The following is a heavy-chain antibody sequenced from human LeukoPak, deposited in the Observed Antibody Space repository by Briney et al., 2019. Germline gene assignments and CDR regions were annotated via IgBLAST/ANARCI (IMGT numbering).Heavy chain of an antibody. V-gene: IGHV3-23*01. Sequence: AGGSLRLSCAASGFTFSSYAMSWVRQAPGKGLEWVSAISGSGGSTYYADSVKGRFTISRDNSKNTLYLQMNSLRAEDTAVYYCASSPAVAGTGRGQGTLVTVSS. J-gene: IGHJ4*02. CDR2: ISGSGGST. CDR3: ASSPAVAGTG. CDR1: GFTFSSYA. D-gene: IGHD6-19*01.